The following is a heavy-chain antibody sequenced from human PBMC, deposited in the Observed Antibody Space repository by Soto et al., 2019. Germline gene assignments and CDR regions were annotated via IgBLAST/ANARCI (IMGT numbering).Heavy chain of an antibody. V-gene: IGHV3-23*01. CDR3: AKDLPSWAYIAVAGKADY. CDR2: ISGSGGST. J-gene: IGHJ4*02. D-gene: IGHD6-19*01. Sequence: GGSLRLSCAASGFTFSSYTMSWVRQAPGKGLEWVSAISGSGGSTYYADSVKGRFTISRDNSKNTLYLQMNSLRAEDTAVYYCAKDLPSWAYIAVAGKADYWGQGTLVTVSS. CDR1: GFTFSSYT.